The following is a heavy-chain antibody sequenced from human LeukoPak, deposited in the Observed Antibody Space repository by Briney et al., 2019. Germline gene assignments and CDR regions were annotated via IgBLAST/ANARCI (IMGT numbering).Heavy chain of an antibody. D-gene: IGHD6-13*01. CDR1: GGSISSYY. V-gene: IGHV4-59*01. Sequence: SETLSLTCTVSGGSISSYYWSWIRQPPGKGLEWIGYIHYSGNTNYNPSLKSRVTISLVTSKNQFSLKLSSVTAADTAVYYCARGGGIAAAGPTFDYWGQGTLVTVSS. J-gene: IGHJ4*02. CDR2: IHYSGNT. CDR3: ARGGGIAAAGPTFDY.